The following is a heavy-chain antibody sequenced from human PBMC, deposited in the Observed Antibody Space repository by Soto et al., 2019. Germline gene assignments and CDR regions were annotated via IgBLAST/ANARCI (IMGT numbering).Heavy chain of an antibody. J-gene: IGHJ6*02. CDR2: IYSGGST. Sequence: GGSLRLSCAASGFTVSSNYTSWVRQAPGKGLEWVSVIYSGGSTYYADSVKGRFTISRDNSKNTLYLQMNSLRAEDTAVYYCARVRSGGYYYYGMDVWGQGTTVTVSS. CDR1: GFTVSSNY. V-gene: IGHV3-53*01. CDR3: ARVRSGGYYYYGMDV. D-gene: IGHD1-26*01.